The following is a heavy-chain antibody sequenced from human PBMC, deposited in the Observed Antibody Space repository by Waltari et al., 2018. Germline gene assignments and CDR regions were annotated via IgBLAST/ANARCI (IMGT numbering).Heavy chain of an antibody. CDR2: SYPGDSDI. Sequence: EVQLVQSGAEVKKPGESLKISCKGSGDSFTNYWIGWVRQMPGKGLEWMGISYPGDSDIRYSPSFQGQVTISADKSISTAYLQWNSLKASDTAMYYCARTYYYDSRGYYQGFFDYWGQGTLVTVSS. CDR1: GDSFTNYW. CDR3: ARTYYYDSRGYYQGFFDY. V-gene: IGHV5-51*01. D-gene: IGHD3-22*01. J-gene: IGHJ4*02.